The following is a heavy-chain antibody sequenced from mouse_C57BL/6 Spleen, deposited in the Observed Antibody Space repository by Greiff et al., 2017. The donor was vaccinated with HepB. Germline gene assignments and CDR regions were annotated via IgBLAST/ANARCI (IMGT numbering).Heavy chain of an antibody. J-gene: IGHJ3*01. V-gene: IGHV1-69*01. Sequence: QVQLQQPGAELVMPGASVKLSCKASGYTFTSYWMHWVKQRTGQGLEWIGEIDPSDSSTNYNQKFKGKSTLTVEKSTSTAYMQLSSLTSEVSAVYYVARDFHYDGFACWGHVTLVTVSA. CDR2: IDPSDSST. CDR1: GYTFTSYW. CDR3: ARDFHYDGFAC. D-gene: IGHD1-2*01.